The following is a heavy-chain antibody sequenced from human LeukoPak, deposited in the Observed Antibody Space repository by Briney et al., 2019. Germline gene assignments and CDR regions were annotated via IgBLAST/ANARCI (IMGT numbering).Heavy chain of an antibody. J-gene: IGHJ5*02. V-gene: IGHV3-30*04. CDR3: ARELITRTAPS. CDR1: GFTFSDYA. D-gene: IGHD1-7*01. Sequence: PGRSLRLSCATSGFTFSDYAMHWVRQAPGKGLEWVAVISYDGMNKYYADSVKGRFTISRDNSKNTLYLQMNSLRGDDTAVYYCARELITRTAPSWGQGTLVTVSS. CDR2: ISYDGMNK.